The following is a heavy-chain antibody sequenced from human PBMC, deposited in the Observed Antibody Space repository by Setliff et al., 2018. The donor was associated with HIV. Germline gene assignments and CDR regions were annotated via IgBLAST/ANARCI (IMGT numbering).Heavy chain of an antibody. D-gene: IGHD6-13*01. J-gene: IGHJ6*03. CDR1: GSSISSSSYY. V-gene: IGHV4-39*01. Sequence: SETLSPTCTVSGSSISSSSYYWGWIRQPPGKGLQWIGSIYYRGSTYYNPSLKSRVTISVDTSKNQFSLKLRSVTAADTALYYCARGRYRSRWYASDHYYIDVWGKGTTVTVSS. CDR2: IYYRGST. CDR3: ARGRYRSRWYASDHYYIDV.